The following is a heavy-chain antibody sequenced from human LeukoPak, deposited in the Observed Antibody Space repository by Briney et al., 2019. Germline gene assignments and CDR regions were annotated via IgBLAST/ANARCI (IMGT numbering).Heavy chain of an antibody. D-gene: IGHD6-6*01. CDR3: AREYSSSSGYYGMDV. CDR1: GFTFSSYS. J-gene: IGHJ6*02. CDR2: ISSSSSYI. Sequence: GGSLRLSCAASGFTFSSYSMNWVRRAPGKGLEWVSSISSSSSYIYYADSVKGRFTISRDNAKNSLYLQMNSLRSEDTAVYYCAREYSSSSGYYGMDVWGQGTTVTVSS. V-gene: IGHV3-21*01.